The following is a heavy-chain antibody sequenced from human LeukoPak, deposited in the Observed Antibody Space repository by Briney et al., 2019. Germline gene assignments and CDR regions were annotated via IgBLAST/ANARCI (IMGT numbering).Heavy chain of an antibody. J-gene: IGHJ6*04. CDR2: IIPIFGTA. CDR1: GGTFSSYA. CDR3: ARESREVCYYCYYGMDV. V-gene: IGHV1-69*13. D-gene: IGHD3-16*01. Sequence: SVKVSCKASGGTFSSYAFSWVRQAPGQGLEWMGGIIPIFGTANYAQKFQGRVTITADESTSTAYMELSSLRSEDTAVYYCARESREVCYYCYYGMDVWGKGTTVTVSS.